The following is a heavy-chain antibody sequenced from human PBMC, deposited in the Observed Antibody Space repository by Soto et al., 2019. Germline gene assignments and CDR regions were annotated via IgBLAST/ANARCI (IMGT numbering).Heavy chain of an antibody. CDR1: DLRVCSG. V-gene: IGHV3-7*01. D-gene: IGHD5-18*01. J-gene: IGHJ4*02. Sequence: EVQLVESGGGLVQPGGSRRSPVQASDLRVCSGRGWVRQLPGKGRGGVARTTQDGSGGHYLDSLKGGFTISRDSAKNSMYLQMNSLTVEDTAMYYCASLDTAVIKTGGYWGQGTQVTVSS. CDR2: TTQDGSGG. CDR3: ASLDTAVIKTGGY.